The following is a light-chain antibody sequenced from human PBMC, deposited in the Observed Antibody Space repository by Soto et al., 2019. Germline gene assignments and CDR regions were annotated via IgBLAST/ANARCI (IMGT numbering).Light chain of an antibody. J-gene: IGKJ2*01. CDR2: DAS. CDR1: QSVSSY. CDR3: QQRRNWPRRGYT. Sequence: EIVLTQSPATLSLSPGERATLSCRASQSVSSYLAWYQQKPGQAPRLLIYDASNRATGIPARFSGSGSGTDFTLPISSLGPEDFAVYSWQQRRNWPRRGYTFGQGTKLEIK. V-gene: IGKV3-11*01.